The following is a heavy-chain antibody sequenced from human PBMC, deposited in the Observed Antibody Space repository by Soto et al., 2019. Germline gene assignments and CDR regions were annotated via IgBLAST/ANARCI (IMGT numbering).Heavy chain of an antibody. CDR3: ARVTPGNNLYYFSGLDV. CDR2: ISYEGSNT. CDR1: GFTFGTYA. V-gene: IGHV3-30-3*01. Sequence: QVRLVESGGGVVQPGRSLRLSCVASGFTFGTYAIHWVRQAPGEGLQWVALISYEGSNTYYADSVKGRFTISRDNSKNTLYLEMNTLRPEDTAVYYCARVTPGNNLYYFSGLDVWGQGTPVIVSS. D-gene: IGHD1-1*01. J-gene: IGHJ6*02.